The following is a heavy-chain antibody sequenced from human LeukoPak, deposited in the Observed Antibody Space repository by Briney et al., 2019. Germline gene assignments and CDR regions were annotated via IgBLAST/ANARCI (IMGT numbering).Heavy chain of an antibody. CDR3: ARGDSGSYSELFDY. Sequence: ASVKVSCKASGGTFSSYAISWVRQAPGQGLEWMGGIIPIFGTANYAQKFQGRVTITADESTSTAYMELSSLRPEDTAVYYCARGDSGSYSELFDYWGQGTLVTVSS. CDR1: GGTFSSYA. V-gene: IGHV1-69*01. D-gene: IGHD1-26*01. J-gene: IGHJ4*02. CDR2: IIPIFGTA.